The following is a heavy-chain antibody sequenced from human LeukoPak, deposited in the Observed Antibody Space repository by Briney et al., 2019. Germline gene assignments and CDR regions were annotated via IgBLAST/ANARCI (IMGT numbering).Heavy chain of an antibody. J-gene: IGHJ6*02. CDR3: AKGVVAATNAAYYGMDV. Sequence: GGSLGLSCAASGFPFSNYGMHWVRQAPGKGLEGVAVISYDESDKYYADSVKGRFTISRDNSKNTLYLQMNSLRPEDTAVYYCAKGVVAATNAAYYGMDVWGQGTTVTVSS. V-gene: IGHV3-30*18. D-gene: IGHD2-15*01. CDR1: GFPFSNYG. CDR2: ISYDESDK.